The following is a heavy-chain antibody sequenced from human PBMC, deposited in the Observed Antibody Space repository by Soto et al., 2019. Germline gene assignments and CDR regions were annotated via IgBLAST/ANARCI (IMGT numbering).Heavy chain of an antibody. CDR1: GFTFTNYA. D-gene: IGHD2-15*01. CDR3: AKDFGDIVVVVLAPYGMDV. V-gene: IGHV3-23*01. J-gene: IGHJ6*02. Sequence: GGSLRLSCAASGFTFTNYAMNCVRDAPGNGLEWVSVISGSGESTYYADSVKGRFTISRDNSKNTLYLQMNCLRVEDTAVYFFAKDFGDIVVVVLAPYGMDVCGQGTTGT. CDR2: ISGSGEST.